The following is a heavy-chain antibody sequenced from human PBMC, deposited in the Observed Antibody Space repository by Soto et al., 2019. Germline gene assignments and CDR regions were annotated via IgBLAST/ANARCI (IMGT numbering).Heavy chain of an antibody. CDR3: AREGPDAFDS. V-gene: IGHV6-1*01. CDR2: TYYRSKWYN. J-gene: IGHJ3*02. Sequence: SQTLSLTCAISGDSVSSDSAAWNWIRQSPSRGLEWLGRTYYRSKWYNDYAVSVNSRITFNPDTSKNQASLQLNSVTPEDTGVYYCAREGPDAFDSWAQGIMVTVSS. CDR1: GDSVSSDSAA.